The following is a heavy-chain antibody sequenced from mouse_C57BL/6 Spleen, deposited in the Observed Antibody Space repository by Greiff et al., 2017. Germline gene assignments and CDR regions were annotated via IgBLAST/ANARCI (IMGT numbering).Heavy chain of an antibody. D-gene: IGHD1-1*01. CDR3: ARYGSSSYWYFDV. Sequence: QVQLQQPGAELVMPGASVKLSCKASGYTFTSYWMHWVKQRPGQGLEWIGEIDPSDSYTNYNQKFKGKSTLTVDKSSSTAYMQLSSLTSEDSAVYYCARYGSSSYWYFDVWGTGTTV. CDR1: GYTFTSYW. J-gene: IGHJ1*03. V-gene: IGHV1-69*01. CDR2: IDPSDSYT.